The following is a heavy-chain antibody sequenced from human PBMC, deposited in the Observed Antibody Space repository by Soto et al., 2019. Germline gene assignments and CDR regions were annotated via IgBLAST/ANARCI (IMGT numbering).Heavy chain of an antibody. CDR1: GYTFTSYG. V-gene: IGHV1-18*04. J-gene: IGHJ6*02. CDR3: ARKYSSGWGGGYGMDV. Sequence: QVQLVQSGAEVKKPGASVKVSCKASGYTFTSYGISWVRQAPGQGLEWMGWISAYNGNTNYAQKLQGRVTMTTDTTTRTAYMELRGLRSDDTAVYYCARKYSSGWGGGYGMDVWGQGTTVTVSS. CDR2: ISAYNGNT. D-gene: IGHD6-19*01.